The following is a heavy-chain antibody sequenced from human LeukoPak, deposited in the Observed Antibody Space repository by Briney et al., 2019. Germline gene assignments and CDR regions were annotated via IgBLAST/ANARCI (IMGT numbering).Heavy chain of an antibody. Sequence: SGGSLRLSCAASGFTFSSYAMSWVRQAPGKGLEWASGISGNGGSTDYADSVKGRCTISRDNSKNTVYLQMNSLRAEDTAVYYCAKSTGFSPGNWFDPWGQRTLVTVSS. D-gene: IGHD4-17*01. CDR1: GFTFSSYA. V-gene: IGHV3-23*01. CDR3: AKSTGFSPGNWFDP. CDR2: ISGNGGST. J-gene: IGHJ5*02.